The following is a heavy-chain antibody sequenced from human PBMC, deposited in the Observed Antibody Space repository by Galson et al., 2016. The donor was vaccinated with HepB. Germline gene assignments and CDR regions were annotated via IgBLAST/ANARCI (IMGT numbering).Heavy chain of an antibody. CDR3: ARLGVTGDDSP. J-gene: IGHJ5*02. V-gene: IGHV4-59*01. D-gene: IGHD5-12*01. CDR1: GGSITSYY. CDR2: ISYTGST. Sequence: SETLSLTCTVSGGSITSYYWSWIRQPPGKGLEWIGYISYTGSTDYNPSLKSRVTVLRDTSKNQFSLRLSSVTPADTAVYYCARLGVTGDDSPWGQGTLVTVSS.